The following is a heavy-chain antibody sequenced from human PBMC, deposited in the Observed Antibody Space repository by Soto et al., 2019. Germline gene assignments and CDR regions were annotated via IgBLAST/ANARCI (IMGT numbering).Heavy chain of an antibody. D-gene: IGHD3-22*01. CDR3: ARGMREYYYGSSGSSAVGPGGDY. V-gene: IGHV4-30-4*08. Sequence: SETLSLTGTVSGGSISSGDYYWSWIRQPPGKGWEGIGYIYDSGSTYYNPSLKRRVTISVDTSKNQFSLKLSSVTAADTAVYYWARGMREYYYGSSGSSAVGPGGDYWGQGTLVTVSS. CDR1: GGSISSGDYY. CDR2: IYDSGST. J-gene: IGHJ4*02.